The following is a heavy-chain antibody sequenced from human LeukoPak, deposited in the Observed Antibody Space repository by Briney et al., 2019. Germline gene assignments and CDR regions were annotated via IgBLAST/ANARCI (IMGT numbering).Heavy chain of an antibody. CDR1: GGSISSYY. D-gene: IGHD5-12*01. J-gene: IGHJ4*02. V-gene: IGHV4-59*01. Sequence: PSETLSLTCTVSGGSISSYYWNWIRQPPGKGLEWIGYIYYSGSSNYNPSLKSRVTISIDTSKNQFSLKLSSVTAADTAVYYCARGGYGPDFWGQGALVTVSS. CDR3: ARGGYGPDF. CDR2: IYYSGSS.